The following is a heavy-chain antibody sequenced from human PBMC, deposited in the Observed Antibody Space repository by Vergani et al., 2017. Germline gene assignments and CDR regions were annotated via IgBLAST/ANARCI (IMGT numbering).Heavy chain of an antibody. CDR1: GFTSAGYA. V-gene: IGHV3-9*02. CDR3: AKDLGTSSGGGWFDP. Sequence: EVQLEESGGGLVLPGRSLRLSCVASGFTSAGYAVHCVRQAPGKGLEWVSGIMWTSNSIGYADSVKGRFTISRDNAKYSLYLQMNSLRAEDTALYYCAKDLGTSSGGGWFDPWGQGTLVTVSS. D-gene: IGHD6-6*01. J-gene: IGHJ5*02. CDR2: IMWTSNSI.